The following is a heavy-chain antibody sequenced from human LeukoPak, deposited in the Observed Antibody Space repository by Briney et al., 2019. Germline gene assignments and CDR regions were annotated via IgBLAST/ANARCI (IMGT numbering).Heavy chain of an antibody. D-gene: IGHD5-24*01. V-gene: IGHV3-15*01. Sequence: GGSLRLSCAASGFTFSSAWMTWVRQPPGKGLGGVGHIKSRTDGGSTDYSSPVKGRFTVARDESTNTIYLQMNSLKTAHSTVFYCATEFYSNGYNYWGQGTPVTVSS. J-gene: IGHJ4*02. CDR2: IKSRTDGGST. CDR1: GFTFSSAW. CDR3: ATEFYSNGYNY.